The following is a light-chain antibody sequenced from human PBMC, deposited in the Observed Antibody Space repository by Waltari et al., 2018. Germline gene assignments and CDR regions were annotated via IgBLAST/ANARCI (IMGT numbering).Light chain of an antibody. J-gene: IGKJ5*01. CDR1: QSVLSSSTNENY. V-gene: IGKV4-1*01. Sequence: DFVITRSPDSLAVSLGERATINCKSSQSVLSSSTNENYLTWYQQKPGQPPKLLIYWAATRESGLPDRFSGSGSGTDFTLTISSLQAEDVAVYYCQQYYSIPLTFGQGTRLEI. CDR2: WAA. CDR3: QQYYSIPLT.